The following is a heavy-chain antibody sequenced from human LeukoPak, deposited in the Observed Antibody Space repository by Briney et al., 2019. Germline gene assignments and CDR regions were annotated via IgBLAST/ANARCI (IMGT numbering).Heavy chain of an antibody. CDR2: INHSGST. CDR3: ARDPGRSADQPYFDY. Sequence: PSGTLSLTCAVSGGSITSDNWWTWVRQPPGKGEALSGEINHSGSTKYNPSLKSRVAMSVDKSKNQFSLKLSSVTAADTAVYFCARDPGRSADQPYFDYWGQGSLVTVSS. CDR1: GGSITSDNW. V-gene: IGHV4-4*02. D-gene: IGHD2-2*01. J-gene: IGHJ4*02.